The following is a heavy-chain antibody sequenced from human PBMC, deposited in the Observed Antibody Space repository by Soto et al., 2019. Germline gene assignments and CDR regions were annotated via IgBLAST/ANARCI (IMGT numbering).Heavy chain of an antibody. CDR2: VYYSGHT. D-gene: IGHD3-10*01. V-gene: IGHV4-59*01. CDR3: ARASQYYGSGPFDF. J-gene: IGHJ4*02. Sequence: QVQLQESGPGLVKPSETLSLNCSVSGGSLSSYFWTWIRQIPGRGLEWIGHVYYSGHTKYNPSLANRVTFSVDTSSNQFFLTLTSVTAADTATYFCARASQYYGSGPFDFWGQGTLVTVSS. CDR1: GGSLSSYF.